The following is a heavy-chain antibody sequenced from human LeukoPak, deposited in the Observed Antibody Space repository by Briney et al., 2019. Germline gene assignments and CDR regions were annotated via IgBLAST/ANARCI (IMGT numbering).Heavy chain of an antibody. D-gene: IGHD2-2*01. J-gene: IGHJ5*02. Sequence: PSETLSLTCTVSGGSLSSYYGSWIRQPPGEGLEGIGYIYYSGSTNYNPSLMSRVTISVDTSKNQFSLKLSSVTAADTAVYYCARVLGYCSSTSCYPYNWFDHWGQGTLVTVSS. CDR2: IYYSGST. CDR3: ARVLGYCSSTSCYPYNWFDH. CDR1: GGSLSSYY. V-gene: IGHV4-59*01.